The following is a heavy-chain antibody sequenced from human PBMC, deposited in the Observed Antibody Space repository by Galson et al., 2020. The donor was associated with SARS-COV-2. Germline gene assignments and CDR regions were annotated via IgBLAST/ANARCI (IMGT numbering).Heavy chain of an antibody. Sequence: ASETLSLTCTVSGGSIRTGGHYWNWIRQHPGKGLEWIGSICYSGSTFFNPSLKSRLTMSVDTSKKQFSLKLTSATAADTAVYYCARDLAEWIDSWGQGTLVTVSS. D-gene: IGHD2-8*01. V-gene: IGHV4-31*03. CDR1: GGSIRTGGHY. J-gene: IGHJ4*02. CDR2: ICYSGST. CDR3: ARDLAEWIDS.